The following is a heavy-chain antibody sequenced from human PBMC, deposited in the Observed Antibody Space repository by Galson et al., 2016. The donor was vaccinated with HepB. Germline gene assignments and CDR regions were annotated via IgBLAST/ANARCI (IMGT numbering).Heavy chain of an antibody. CDR1: GYPFTNHW. Sequence: QSGAEVKKPGESLKISCKGLGYPFTNHWLGWVRQMPGKGLEWMGIFYPGDSDARYSPSFQGQVTFSADTSINTAYLQLSSLQASDTAIYYCARLSGSMYYFYYWGQGTLVTVSS. CDR3: ARLSGSMYYFYY. V-gene: IGHV5-51*03. D-gene: IGHD1-26*01. CDR2: FYPGDSDA. J-gene: IGHJ4*02.